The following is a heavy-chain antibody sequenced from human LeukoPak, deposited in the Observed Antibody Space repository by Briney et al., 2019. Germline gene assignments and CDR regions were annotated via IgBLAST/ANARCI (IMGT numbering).Heavy chain of an antibody. D-gene: IGHD7-27*01. J-gene: IGHJ4*02. V-gene: IGHV4-34*01. CDR1: GGSFSGYY. CDR3: ARVAGDPTYQIDY. CDR2: INHSGST. Sequence: SETLSLTCAVYGGSFSGYYWSWIRQPPGKGREWSGEINHSGSTNYNPSLKSRVTISVDTSKNQFSLKLSSVTAADTAVYYCARVAGDPTYQIDYWGQGTLVTVSS.